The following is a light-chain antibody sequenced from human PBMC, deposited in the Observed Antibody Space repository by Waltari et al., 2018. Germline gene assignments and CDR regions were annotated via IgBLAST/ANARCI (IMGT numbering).Light chain of an antibody. CDR1: HSVNSSY. CDR2: GTS. V-gene: IGKV3-20*01. J-gene: IGKJ1*01. Sequence: EIVMTQSPATLSVSPGERATLSCRASHSVNSSYLAWYPQTRGQAPRLLIYGTSTRATGISERFSGSGSGTDFILTISRLEPEDFAIYYCHQYHNSPQTFGQGTKVEI. CDR3: HQYHNSPQT.